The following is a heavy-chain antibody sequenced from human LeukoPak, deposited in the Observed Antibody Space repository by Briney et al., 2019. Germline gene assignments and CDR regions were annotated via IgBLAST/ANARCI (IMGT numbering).Heavy chain of an antibody. Sequence: PSETLSLTCTVSGGSISSSSYYCGWIRQPPGKGLEWIGSFYFSGSTSYNPSLKSRVTISVDTSKNQFSLKLRSVTAADTAVYYCARLSLRQPSTVIKKASYYFDYWGQGTLVTVSS. D-gene: IGHD4-23*01. CDR1: GGSISSSSYY. CDR2: FYFSGST. J-gene: IGHJ4*02. V-gene: IGHV4-39*01. CDR3: ARLSLRQPSTVIKKASYYFDY.